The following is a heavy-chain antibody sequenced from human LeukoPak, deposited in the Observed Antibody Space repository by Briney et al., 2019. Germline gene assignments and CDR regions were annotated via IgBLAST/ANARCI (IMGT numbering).Heavy chain of an antibody. V-gene: IGHV5-51*01. CDR1: GYSFTSYW. J-gene: IGHJ3*02. Sequence: GESLKISCKGSGYSFTSYWIGWVRQMPGKGLEWMGIIYPGDSDTRYSPSFQGQVTISADKSISIAYLQWSSLKASDTAMYYCARQGGDFWSGYGDAFDIWGQGTMVTVSS. D-gene: IGHD3-3*01. CDR3: ARQGGDFWSGYGDAFDI. CDR2: IYPGDSDT.